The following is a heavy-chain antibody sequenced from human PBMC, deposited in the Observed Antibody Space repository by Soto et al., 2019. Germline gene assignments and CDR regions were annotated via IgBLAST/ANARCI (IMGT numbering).Heavy chain of an antibody. D-gene: IGHD6-13*01. CDR3: ARHGPIAAAGTVFDY. CDR1: GGSISSYY. V-gene: IGHV4-59*08. CDR2: IYYSGST. J-gene: IGHJ4*02. Sequence: QVQLQESGPGLVKPSETLSLTCTVSGGSISSYYWSWIRQPPGKGLEWIGYIYYSGSTNYNPSPKSRVTISVDTSKNQFSLKLSSVTAADTAVYYCARHGPIAAAGTVFDYWGQGTLVTVSS.